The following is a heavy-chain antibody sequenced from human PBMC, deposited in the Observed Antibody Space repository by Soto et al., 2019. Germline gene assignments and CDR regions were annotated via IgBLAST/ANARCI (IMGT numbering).Heavy chain of an antibody. CDR3: ARGETVTQYDY. CDR1: GVSVSSGSFY. V-gene: IGHV4-61*01. D-gene: IGHD2-21*02. CDR2: GSYSGTT. Sequence: SETLSLTCTVSGVSVSSGSFYWAWIRQPPGKGLEWIGFGSYSGTTNYKPSLKSRVTISVDTSRSQISLKVSSLTSADTAVYYCARGETVTQYDYWGQGTVVTVSS. J-gene: IGHJ4*02.